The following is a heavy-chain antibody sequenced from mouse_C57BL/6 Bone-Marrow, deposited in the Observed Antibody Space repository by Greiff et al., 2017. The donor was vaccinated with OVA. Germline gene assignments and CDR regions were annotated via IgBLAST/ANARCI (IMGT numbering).Heavy chain of an antibody. J-gene: IGHJ3*01. CDR1: GFNIKDDY. CDR2: IDPENGDT. Sequence: EVQLQQSGAELVRPGASVKLSCTASGFNIKDDYMHWVKQRPEQGLEWIGWIDPENGDTEYASKFQGKATITADTSSNTAYLQLSSLTSEDTAVYYCTTRSNYDFAYWGQGTLVTVSA. D-gene: IGHD2-5*01. CDR3: TTRSNYDFAY. V-gene: IGHV14-4*01.